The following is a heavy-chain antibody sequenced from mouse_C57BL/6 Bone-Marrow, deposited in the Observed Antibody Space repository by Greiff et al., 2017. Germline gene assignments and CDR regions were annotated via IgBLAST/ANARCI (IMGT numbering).Heavy chain of an antibody. J-gene: IGHJ4*01. V-gene: IGHV6-3*01. Sequence: EVMLVESGGGLVQPGGSMKLSCVASGFTFSNYWMNWVRQSPEKGLEWVAQIRLKSDNYATHYAESVKGRFTISRDDSKSSVYLQMNNLRAEDTGIYYCTGDDNYYAMDYWGQGTSVTVSS. CDR3: TGDDNYYAMDY. D-gene: IGHD6-1*01. CDR2: IRLKSDNYAT. CDR1: GFTFSNYW.